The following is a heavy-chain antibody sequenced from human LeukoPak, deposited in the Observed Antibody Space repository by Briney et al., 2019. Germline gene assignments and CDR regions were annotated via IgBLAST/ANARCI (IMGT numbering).Heavy chain of an antibody. CDR2: IYYSGST. D-gene: IGHD3-22*01. J-gene: IGHJ4*02. CDR3: ARHSYYYDSSGYYYFDY. V-gene: IGHV4-61*05. Sequence: PSETLSLTCTVSGGSISSSSYYWSWIRQPPGKGLEWIGYIYYSGSTSYNPSLKSRVTMSVDTSKNQFSLKQYTVTAADTAVYYCARHSYYYDSSGYYYFDYWGQGTLVTVSS. CDR1: GGSISSSSYY.